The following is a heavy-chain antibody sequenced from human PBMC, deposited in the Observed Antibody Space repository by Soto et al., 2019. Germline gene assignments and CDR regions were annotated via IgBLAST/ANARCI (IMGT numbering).Heavy chain of an antibody. D-gene: IGHD4-17*01. CDR3: ARDLHGDPYY. CDR2: ISAYNGNT. CDR1: VYTLTSSG. V-gene: IGHV1-18*01. Sequence: QVQLVQSRAEVKKPGASLKVSCKASVYTLTSSGISWVRQAPGQGVEWMGWISAYNGNTNYAQKLQGRVTMTTDTSTRPAYMEMRSLRSYDTAVYYCARDLHGDPYYWCQGTLVTFSS. J-gene: IGHJ4*02.